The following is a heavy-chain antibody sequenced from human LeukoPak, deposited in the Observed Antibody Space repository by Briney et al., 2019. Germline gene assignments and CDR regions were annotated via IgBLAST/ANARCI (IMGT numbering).Heavy chain of an antibody. V-gene: IGHV3-23*01. D-gene: IGHD3-10*01. Sequence: GGSLRLSCAASGFTFSSYAMSWVRQAPGKGLEWVSAISGSGGSTYYADSVKGRFTISRDNSKNTLYLQMNSLRAEDTAVYYCARGFRMIRGVFISFRVFDIWGPGTMVTVSS. CDR1: GFTFSSYA. CDR3: ARGFRMIRGVFISFRVFDI. J-gene: IGHJ3*02. CDR2: ISGSGGST.